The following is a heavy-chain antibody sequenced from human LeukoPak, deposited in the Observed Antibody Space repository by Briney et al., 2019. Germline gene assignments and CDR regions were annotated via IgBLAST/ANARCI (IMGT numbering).Heavy chain of an antibody. CDR1: GESLNYYY. J-gene: IGHJ4*02. CDR3: ASGAWATRLNS. Sequence: PSETLSLTCAVDGESLNYYYWSWIRQSPGKGLEWIGDIFDGKTINYNPSLKSRVTISAATSSQQFSLNLKSVTAADTAVYFCASGAWATRLNSWAQGALVIVSS. D-gene: IGHD4-23*01. CDR2: IFDGKTI. V-gene: IGHV4-34*12.